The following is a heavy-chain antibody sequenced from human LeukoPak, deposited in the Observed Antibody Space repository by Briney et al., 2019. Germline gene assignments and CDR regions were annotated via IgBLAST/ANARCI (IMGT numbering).Heavy chain of an antibody. CDR3: ARGSGSYFPFDS. Sequence: PSETLSLTCTVSGGSISSNYWNWIRQPPGKGLEWIGYVYYSGTTNYNPSLKSRVTISVDTSKNQFSLKVTSVTVADTAVYHCARGSGSYFPFDSWGQGTLVTVSS. CDR2: VYYSGTT. J-gene: IGHJ4*02. D-gene: IGHD6-19*01. CDR1: GGSISSNY. V-gene: IGHV4-59*01.